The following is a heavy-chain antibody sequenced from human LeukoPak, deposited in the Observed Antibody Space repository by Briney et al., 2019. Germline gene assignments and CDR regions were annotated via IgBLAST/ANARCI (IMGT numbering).Heavy chain of an antibody. Sequence: GGSLGLSCAASGFTFTWYGIHWVRQAPGKGLEWVAVIWYDGSKKYYADSVKGRFTISRDNSKNTLYPQMNSLRAEDTAIYYCARDRPTGNYHSIDHWGQGTLVTVSP. CDR3: ARDRPTGNYHSIDH. CDR2: IWYDGSKK. D-gene: IGHD1-7*01. J-gene: IGHJ4*02. CDR1: GFTFTWYG. V-gene: IGHV3-33*01.